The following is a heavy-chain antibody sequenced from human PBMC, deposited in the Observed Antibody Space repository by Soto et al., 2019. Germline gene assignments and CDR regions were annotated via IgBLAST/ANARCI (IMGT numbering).Heavy chain of an antibody. CDR3: ARADYYDRSGTPTFDY. V-gene: IGHV4-4*02. Sequence: PSETLSLTCVVSGGSISSTNWWTWVRQPPGKGLEWIGEIFHSGRTNYNTSLKNRATISVDKSKNQFSLKLNSATAADTAIYYCARADYYDRSGTPTFDYWGQGTQVTVSS. CDR1: GGSISSTNW. J-gene: IGHJ4*02. CDR2: IFHSGRT. D-gene: IGHD3-22*01.